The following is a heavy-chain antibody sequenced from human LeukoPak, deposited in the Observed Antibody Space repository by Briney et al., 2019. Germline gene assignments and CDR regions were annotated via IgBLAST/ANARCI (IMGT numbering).Heavy chain of an antibody. CDR3: ARLITGAAAGTRLYYGMDV. CDR1: GGSISSYF. D-gene: IGHD6-13*01. CDR2: IYYSGST. Sequence: SETLSLTCTVSGGSISSYFWSWIRQPPGKLLEWIGYIYYSGSTNYNPSLKSRVIISVDTSKKQFSLNLTSVTAADTAVYYCARLITGAAAGTRLYYGMDVWGQGTTVTVSS. V-gene: IGHV4-59*08. J-gene: IGHJ6*02.